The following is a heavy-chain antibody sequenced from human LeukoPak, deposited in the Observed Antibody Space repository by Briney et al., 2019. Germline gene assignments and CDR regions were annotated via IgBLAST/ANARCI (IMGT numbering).Heavy chain of an antibody. Sequence: ASVKVSCKASGGTFSSYAISWVRQAPGQGLEWMGGIIPIFCTANYAQKFQGRVTITADKSTSTAYMELSSLRSEDTAVYYCAREGVAVAGTYFDYWGQGTLVTVSS. D-gene: IGHD6-19*01. V-gene: IGHV1-69*06. CDR1: GGTFSSYA. CDR3: AREGVAVAGTYFDY. CDR2: IIPIFCTA. J-gene: IGHJ4*02.